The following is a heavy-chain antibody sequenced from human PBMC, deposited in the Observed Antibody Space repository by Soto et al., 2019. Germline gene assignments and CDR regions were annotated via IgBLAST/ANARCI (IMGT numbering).Heavy chain of an antibody. CDR1: GGPFRGYY. V-gene: IGHV4-34*01. J-gene: IGHJ6*02. CDR2: INHSGST. CDR3: ARARIAVAGQAYYYYYGMDV. D-gene: IGHD6-19*01. Sequence: SATRPLIGAVYGGPFRGYYWSWIRQPPGKGLGGIGEINHSGSTNYNPSLKSRVTTSVPTSKTQPCLQRSSVTAADTARYYCARARIAVAGQAYYYYYGMDVWAQGTTVT.